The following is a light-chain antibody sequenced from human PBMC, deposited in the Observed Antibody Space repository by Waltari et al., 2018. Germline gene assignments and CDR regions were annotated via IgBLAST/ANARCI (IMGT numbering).Light chain of an antibody. CDR3: QQYTSWPRT. J-gene: IGKJ2*01. CDR1: QNVFGD. Sequence: DIVMTQSPATLSVSPGERASLSCRASQNVFGDLAWYQMKIGRAPRLLIFGVSTRATGVPARFSGSGSGTEFTLTISSLQSEDSAVYYCQQYTSWPRTFGRGTKLEI. CDR2: GVS. V-gene: IGKV3-15*01.